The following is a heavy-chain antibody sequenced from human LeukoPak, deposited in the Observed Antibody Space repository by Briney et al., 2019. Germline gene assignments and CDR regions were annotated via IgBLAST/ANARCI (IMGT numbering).Heavy chain of an antibody. V-gene: IGHV4-59*11. J-gene: IGHJ3*02. Sequence: SETLSLTCAVSGDSFSTHYWTWIRQPPGKGLEWMGYIAYIGSTNYNPSLKSRVTISIDTSKNQLSLELSSVTAADTAVYYCARDLVTVTKGFDIWGQGTMVSVSS. CDR2: IAYIGST. CDR3: ARDLVTVTKGFDI. D-gene: IGHD4-17*01. CDR1: GDSFSTHY.